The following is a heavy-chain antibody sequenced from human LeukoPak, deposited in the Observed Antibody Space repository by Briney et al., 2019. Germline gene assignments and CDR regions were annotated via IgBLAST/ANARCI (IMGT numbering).Heavy chain of an antibody. J-gene: IGHJ6*02. Sequence: GGSLRLSCAASGFSFSNYAMNWVRQAPGKGLEWVSSIDGSSSHIYYADSVKGRFTISRDNTKSSLYLQMNSLRAEDTAVYYCARSTLGYYYYGMDVWGQGTTVTVSS. CDR2: IDGSSSHI. CDR3: ARSTLGYYYYGMDV. CDR1: GFSFSNYA. D-gene: IGHD7-27*01. V-gene: IGHV3-21*04.